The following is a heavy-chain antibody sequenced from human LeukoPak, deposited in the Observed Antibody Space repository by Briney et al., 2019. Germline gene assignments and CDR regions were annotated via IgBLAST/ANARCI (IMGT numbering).Heavy chain of an antibody. CDR1: GFTFSNAW. D-gene: IGHD4-17*01. CDR3: ATLTTVPNPFDY. CDR2: IRRKSDGGTA. J-gene: IGHJ4*02. Sequence: NPGGSLRLSCAASGFTFSNAWMSWVRQAPGKGLEWVGRIRRKSDGGTADYAAPVKGRFTISRDDSKNTLYLQMNSLKTEDTAVYCCATLTTVPNPFDYWGQETLVTVSP. V-gene: IGHV3-15*01.